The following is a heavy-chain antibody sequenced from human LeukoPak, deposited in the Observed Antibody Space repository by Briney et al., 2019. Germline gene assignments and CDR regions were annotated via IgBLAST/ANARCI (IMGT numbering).Heavy chain of an antibody. D-gene: IGHD6-19*01. V-gene: IGHV3-23*01. CDR2: IDAGGGDT. J-gene: IGHJ6*02. CDR3: GRPTKYWLVRGNGVDV. Sequence: LTGASLRLSCAASGFSFSSYAMTWVRQAPGKGLEWVSSIDAGGGDTYHSDSVKGRFTISRDNSMNTLYLQMNSLRADDTAVYYCGRPTKYWLVRGNGVDVWGQGTTVTVSS. CDR1: GFSFSSYA.